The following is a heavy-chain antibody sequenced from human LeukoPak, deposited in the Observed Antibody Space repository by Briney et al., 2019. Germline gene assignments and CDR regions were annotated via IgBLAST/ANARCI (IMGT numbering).Heavy chain of an antibody. D-gene: IGHD3-10*01. CDR1: GGSFSGYY. CDR3: ASHYYGSGSYYNGFDS. CDR2: IHHSGST. J-gene: IGHJ4*02. Sequence: SETLSLTCAVYGGSFSGYYWSWIRQPPGKGLEWIGEIHHSGSTNYNPSLKSRVTISVDKSKNQFSLKLSSVTAADTAVYYCASHYYGSGSYYNGFDSWGQGTLVTVSS. V-gene: IGHV4-34*01.